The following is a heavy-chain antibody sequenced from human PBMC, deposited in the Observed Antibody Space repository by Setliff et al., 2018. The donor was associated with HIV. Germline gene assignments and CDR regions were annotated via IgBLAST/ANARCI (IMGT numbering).Heavy chain of an antibody. D-gene: IGHD2-2*02. CDR2: ISAYNGNT. CDR3: ARDPGALYHPDY. V-gene: IGHV1-18*01. CDR1: GGTFSSHA. J-gene: IGHJ4*02. Sequence: AASVKVSCKASGGTFSSHAISWVRQAPGQGLEWMGWISAYNGNTNYAQKLQGRVTMTTDTSTSTAYMELRSLRSDDTAVYYCARDPGALYHPDYWGQGTLVTVSS.